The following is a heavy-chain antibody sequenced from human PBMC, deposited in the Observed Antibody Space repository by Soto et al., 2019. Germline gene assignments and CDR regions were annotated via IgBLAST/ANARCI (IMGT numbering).Heavy chain of an antibody. CDR2: VYSSGGT. CDR1: GGSVSSGSYY. Sequence: PSETLSLTCSVSGGSVSSGSYYWSWIRQPPGKGLEWVGYVYSSGGTSYNPSLKSRVTISLDTSKNQFSLKLSSVTAADTAVYYCARDGGGYNHWGQGTLVTVSS. D-gene: IGHD5-12*01. V-gene: IGHV4-61*01. CDR3: ARDGGGYNH. J-gene: IGHJ4*02.